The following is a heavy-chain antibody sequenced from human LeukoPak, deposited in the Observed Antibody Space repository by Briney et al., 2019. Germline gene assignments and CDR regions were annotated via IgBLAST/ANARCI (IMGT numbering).Heavy chain of an antibody. CDR3: ARVRGTCSSTSCPYYYYYGMDV. CDR1: GGSISSYY. V-gene: IGHV4-4*07. D-gene: IGHD2-2*01. J-gene: IGHJ6*02. Sequence: SETLSLTCTVSGGSISSYYWSWIRQPAGKGLEWIGRIYTSGSTNYNPSLKSRVTMSVDTSKNQFSLKLSSVTAADTAVYYCARVRGTCSSTSCPYYYYYGMDVWGQGTTVTVSS. CDR2: IYTSGST.